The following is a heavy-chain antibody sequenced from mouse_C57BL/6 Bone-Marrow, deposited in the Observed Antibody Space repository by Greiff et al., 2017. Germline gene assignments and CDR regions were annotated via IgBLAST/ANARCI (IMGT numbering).Heavy chain of an antibody. CDR2: ISSGGSYT. CDR1: GFTFSSYG. CDR3: ARDDWYFDV. V-gene: IGHV5-6*01. J-gene: IGHJ1*03. Sequence: EVQLVESGGDLVKPGGSLKLSCAASGFTFSSYGMSWVRQTPDKRLEWVATISSGGSYTYYLDSVKGRFTISRDNAKNTLYLQMSSLKSEDTAMYYCARDDWYFDVWGTGTTVTVSS.